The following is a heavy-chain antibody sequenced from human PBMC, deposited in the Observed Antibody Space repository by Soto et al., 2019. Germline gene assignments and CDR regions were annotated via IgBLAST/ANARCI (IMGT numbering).Heavy chain of an antibody. CDR1: GYTSTSYG. CDR3: ARPAQPYYYDSSGSFDY. Sequence: ASVKVSCKASGYTSTSYGISWVRQAPGQGLEWMGWISAYNGNTNYAQKLQGRVTMTTDTSTSTAYMELRSLRSDDTAVYYCARPAQPYYYDSSGSFDYWGQGTLVTVSS. J-gene: IGHJ4*02. D-gene: IGHD3-22*01. CDR2: ISAYNGNT. V-gene: IGHV1-18*01.